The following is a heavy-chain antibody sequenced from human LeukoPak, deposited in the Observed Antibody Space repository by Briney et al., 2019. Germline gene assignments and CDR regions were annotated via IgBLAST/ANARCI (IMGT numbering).Heavy chain of an antibody. CDR2: FSAYSDIT. J-gene: IGHJ3*02. Sequence: ASVKVSCKGFGFTFTSYAISWVRQAPGQGLEWMGWFSAYSDITYSAQKFQGRVTMTTDTSTNTAYVELRSLRSDDTAVYYCARDGSYDAFDIWGQGTMVTVSS. V-gene: IGHV1-18*01. CDR3: ARDGSYDAFDI. D-gene: IGHD1-26*01. CDR1: GFTFTSYA.